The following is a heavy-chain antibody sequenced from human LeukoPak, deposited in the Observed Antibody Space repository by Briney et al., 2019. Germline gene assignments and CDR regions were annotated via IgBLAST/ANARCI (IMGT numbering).Heavy chain of an antibody. D-gene: IGHD2-2*01. CDR1: GGSFSSFY. CDR2: IYYSGSP. Sequence: PSETLSLTCTVSGGSFSSFYWSWIRQPPGKGLEWIGYIYYSGSPNYNPSLKSQVTISVDTSKNQFSLKLSSVTAADTAVYYCARWPNCSSTSCPLDYWGQGTLVTVSS. CDR3: ARWPNCSSTSCPLDY. V-gene: IGHV4-59*01. J-gene: IGHJ4*02.